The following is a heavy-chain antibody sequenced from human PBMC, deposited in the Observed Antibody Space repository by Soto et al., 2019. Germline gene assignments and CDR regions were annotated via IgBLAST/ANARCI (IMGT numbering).Heavy chain of an antibody. CDR3: ETTTYGSSGSSIDY. D-gene: IGHD3-22*01. J-gene: IGHJ4*02. V-gene: IGHV4-38-2*01. Sequence: PSETQSLTCAVSGYSISSGYYWGWIRQPPGKGLEWIGSIYHSGSTYYNPSLKSRVTISVDTSKNQFSLKLSSVTAADTAVYYCETTTYGSSGSSIDYWGQGTLVTVSS. CDR2: IYHSGST. CDR1: GYSISSGYY.